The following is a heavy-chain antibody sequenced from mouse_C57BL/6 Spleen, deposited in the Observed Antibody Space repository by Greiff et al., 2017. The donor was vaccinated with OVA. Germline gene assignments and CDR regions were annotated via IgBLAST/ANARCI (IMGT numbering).Heavy chain of an antibody. CDR1: GYTFTSYW. CDR2: IDPSDSYT. D-gene: IGHD2-12*01. Sequence: QVQLQQPGAELVMPGASVKLSCKASGYTFTSYWMHWVKQRPGPGLEWIGEIDPSDSYTNYHQKFKGKSTLTVDKSSSTACMQVSSRTSEDSAVYYCAIWLLYAMDYWGQGTSVTVSS. J-gene: IGHJ4*01. CDR3: AIWLLYAMDY. V-gene: IGHV1-69*01.